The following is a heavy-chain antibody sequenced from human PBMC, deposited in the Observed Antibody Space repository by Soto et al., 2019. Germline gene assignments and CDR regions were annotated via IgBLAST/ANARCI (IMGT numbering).Heavy chain of an antibody. CDR2: IYYSGST. D-gene: IGHD1-20*01. Sequence: QLQLQESGPGLVKPSETLSLTCTVSGGSISSSSYYWGWIRQPPGKGLGWIGSIYYSGSTYYNPSLKSRVNISVDTSKTQFSLKLSSVTAADTAVYYCARHRTGIKNAFDIWGQGTMVTVSS. CDR1: GGSISSSSYY. V-gene: IGHV4-39*01. J-gene: IGHJ3*02. CDR3: ARHRTGIKNAFDI.